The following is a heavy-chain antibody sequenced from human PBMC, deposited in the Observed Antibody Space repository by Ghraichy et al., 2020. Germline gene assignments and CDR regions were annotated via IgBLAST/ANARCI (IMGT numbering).Heavy chain of an antibody. Sequence: GESLNISCGASGFTFTSCAMTWVRQAPGKGLECVSVISGSGGSTYYADSVKGRFTISRDNSKNTLYLQMNSLRAEDTAVYYCAKASGYSFGYYYWGQGTLVTVSS. CDR2: ISGSGGST. CDR3: AKASGYSFGYYY. CDR1: GFTFTSCA. V-gene: IGHV3-23*01. J-gene: IGHJ4*02. D-gene: IGHD5-18*01.